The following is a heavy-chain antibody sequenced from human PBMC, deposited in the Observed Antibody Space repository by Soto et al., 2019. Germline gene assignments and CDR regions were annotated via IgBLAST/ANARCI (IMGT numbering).Heavy chain of an antibody. CDR3: ARDKSTPHCSSTSCYYYYGMDV. V-gene: IGHV3-21*01. J-gene: IGHJ6*02. CDR1: GFTFSSYS. D-gene: IGHD2-2*01. CDR2: ISSSSSYI. Sequence: GGSLRLSCAASGFTFSSYSMNWVRQAPGKGLEWVSSISSSSSYIYYADSVKGRFTISRDNAKNSLYLQMNSLRAEDTAVYYCARDKSTPHCSSTSCYYYYGMDVWGQGTTVTVSS.